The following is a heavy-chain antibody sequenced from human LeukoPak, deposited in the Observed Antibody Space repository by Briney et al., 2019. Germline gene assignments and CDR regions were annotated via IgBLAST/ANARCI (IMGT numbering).Heavy chain of an antibody. J-gene: IGHJ6*02. D-gene: IGHD6-13*01. CDR1: GYTFTSYY. Sequence: ASVKVSCKASGYTFTSYYMHWVRQAPGQGLEWMGIINPSGGSTSYAQKFQGRVTMTRDTSTSTVYMELSSLRSEDTAVYYCARDRGSLDSRDYYYGMDVWGQGTTVTASS. CDR3: ARDRGSLDSRDYYYGMDV. V-gene: IGHV1-46*01. CDR2: INPSGGST.